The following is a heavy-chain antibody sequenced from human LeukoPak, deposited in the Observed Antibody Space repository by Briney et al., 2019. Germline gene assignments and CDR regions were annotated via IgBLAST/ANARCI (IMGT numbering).Heavy chain of an antibody. CDR2: IYPGDSAT. J-gene: IGHJ4*02. V-gene: IGHV5-51*01. Sequence: GAALQISCEGSGYSFTRYWIGGGRAMGGRGVGWSEIIYPGDSATRYSPSFQGQVTISADKSIRTAYLQWSSLKASDTAMYYCARHNDYGDYFDYWGQGTLVTVSS. CDR3: ARHNDYGDYFDY. D-gene: IGHD4-17*01. CDR1: GYSFTRYW.